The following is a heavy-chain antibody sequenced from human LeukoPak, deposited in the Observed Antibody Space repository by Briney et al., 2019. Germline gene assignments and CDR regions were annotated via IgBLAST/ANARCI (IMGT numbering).Heavy chain of an antibody. D-gene: IGHD6-6*01. CDR3: ARREAARDPGGYYYYYMGV. Sequence: SETLSLTCTVSGGSISSGSYYWSWIRQPAGKGLEWIGRIYTSGSTNYNPSLKSRVTISVDTSKNQFSLKLSSVTAADTAVYYCARREAARDPGGYYYYYMGVWGKGTTVTVSS. J-gene: IGHJ6*03. CDR2: IYTSGST. V-gene: IGHV4-61*02. CDR1: GGSISSGSYY.